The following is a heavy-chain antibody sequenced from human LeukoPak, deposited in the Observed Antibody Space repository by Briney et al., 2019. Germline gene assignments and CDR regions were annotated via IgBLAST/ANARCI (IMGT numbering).Heavy chain of an antibody. Sequence: GASVKVSCKASGYTFTTYAMHWVRQAPGQRLEWMGWLNAGNGDTKYSQKLQGRVTITRDASATTAYIELSSLRSEDTAVYYCTRDARTAVASGNYHYYGMDVWGQGTTVTVSS. V-gene: IGHV1-3*01. D-gene: IGHD6-19*01. CDR3: TRDARTAVASGNYHYYGMDV. J-gene: IGHJ6*02. CDR1: GYTFTTYA. CDR2: LNAGNGDT.